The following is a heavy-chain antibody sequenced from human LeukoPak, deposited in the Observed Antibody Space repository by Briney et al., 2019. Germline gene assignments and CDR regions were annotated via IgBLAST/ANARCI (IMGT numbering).Heavy chain of an antibody. J-gene: IGHJ3*02. D-gene: IGHD1-20*01. Sequence: SETLSLTCTVSGGSISSSSHYWSWIRQPPGKGLEWIASINYSGSTYYNPSLKSRVTISVDTSKNQFSLKLSSVTAADTAVYYCARQRLTGDAFDIWGQGTMVTVSS. CDR3: ARQRLTGDAFDI. CDR2: INYSGST. V-gene: IGHV4-39*01. CDR1: GGSISSSSHY.